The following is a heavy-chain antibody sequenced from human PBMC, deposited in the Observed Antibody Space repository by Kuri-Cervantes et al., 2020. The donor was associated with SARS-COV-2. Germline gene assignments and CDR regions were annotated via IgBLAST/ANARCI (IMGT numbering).Heavy chain of an antibody. V-gene: IGHV4-30-2*01. CDR2: IYHSGST. Sequence: SCAVSGGSISSGGYSWSWIRQPPGKGLEWIGYIYHSGSTYYNPSLKSRVTISVDRSKNQFSLKLSSVTAADTAVYYCARGQYSSSWYSNLDYWGQGTLVTVLL. CDR3: ARGQYSSSWYSNLDY. CDR1: GGSISSGGYS. D-gene: IGHD6-13*01. J-gene: IGHJ4*02.